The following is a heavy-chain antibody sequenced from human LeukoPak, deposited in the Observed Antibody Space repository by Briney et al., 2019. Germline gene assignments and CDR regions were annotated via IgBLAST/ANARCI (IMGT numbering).Heavy chain of an antibody. Sequence: GGSLRLSCAASGFTFSSYAMHWVRQAPGKGLEWVAIIRYDGSNKNYADSVKGRLTISRDNSKNTLHLQMNNLRADDTAVYYCARGNGGGDCYQGYWGQGTLVTVSS. V-gene: IGHV3-30*02. CDR2: IRYDGSNK. CDR3: ARGNGGGDCYQGY. CDR1: GFTFSSYA. D-gene: IGHD2-21*02. J-gene: IGHJ4*02.